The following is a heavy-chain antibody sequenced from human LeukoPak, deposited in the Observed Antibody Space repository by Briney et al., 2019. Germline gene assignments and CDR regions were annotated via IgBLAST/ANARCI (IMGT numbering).Heavy chain of an antibody. Sequence: AGGSLRLSCAASGFSVSKTYMNWVRQAPGKGPEWVSVIRSGGDTQYADSVKGRFTVSRDDFKNTLYLQMNSLRAEDTAVYYCAKEGVYDNSGYNDALDIWGQGTQVTVSS. CDR3: AKEGVYDNSGYNDALDI. D-gene: IGHD3-22*01. CDR1: GFSVSKTY. J-gene: IGHJ3*02. CDR2: IRSGGDT. V-gene: IGHV3-53*01.